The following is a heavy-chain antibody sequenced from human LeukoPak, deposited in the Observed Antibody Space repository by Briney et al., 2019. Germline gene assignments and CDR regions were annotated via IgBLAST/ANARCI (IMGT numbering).Heavy chain of an antibody. J-gene: IGHJ4*02. D-gene: IGHD2-2*01. Sequence: SVKVSCKASGGTFSSYAISWMRQAPGQGLEWMGRIIPILGIANYAQKFQGRVTITADKSTSTAYMELSSLRSEDTAVYYCASARCSSTSCYDRSFDYWGQGTLVTVSS. V-gene: IGHV1-69*04. CDR2: IIPILGIA. CDR1: GGTFSSYA. CDR3: ASARCSSTSCYDRSFDY.